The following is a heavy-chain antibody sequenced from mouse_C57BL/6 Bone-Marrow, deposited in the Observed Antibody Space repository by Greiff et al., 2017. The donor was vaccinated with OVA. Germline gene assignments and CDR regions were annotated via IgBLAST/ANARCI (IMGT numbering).Heavy chain of an antibody. CDR2: ISDGGSYT. V-gene: IGHV5-4*01. Sequence: EVMLVESGGGLVKPGGSLKLSCAASGFTFSSYAMSWVRQTPEKRLEWVATISDGGSYTYYPDNVKGRFTISRDNAKNNLYLQMSHLKSEDTAMYYCARDARATEYFDYWGQGTTLTVSS. J-gene: IGHJ2*01. CDR3: ARDARATEYFDY. CDR1: GFTFSSYA. D-gene: IGHD3-1*01.